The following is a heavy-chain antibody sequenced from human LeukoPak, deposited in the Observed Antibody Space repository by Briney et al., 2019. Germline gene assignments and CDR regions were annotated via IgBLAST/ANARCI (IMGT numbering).Heavy chain of an antibody. D-gene: IGHD3-22*01. CDR3: AKFKGHYYYDSSGYCDN. CDR1: GFTFRNYA. CDR2: ISAADGDNT. J-gene: IGHJ4*02. V-gene: IGHV3-23*01. Sequence: GGSLRLSCAASGFTFRNYAMGWVRQAPVKGLEWVSVISAADGDNTYYADSVKGRFSISRDNSNYTLHLQMNSLRAEDTAVFYCAKFKGHYYYDSSGYCDNWGQGALVTVSS.